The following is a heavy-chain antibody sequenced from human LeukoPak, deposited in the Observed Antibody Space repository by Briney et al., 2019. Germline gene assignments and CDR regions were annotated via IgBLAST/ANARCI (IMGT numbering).Heavy chain of an antibody. CDR1: GGSISSGGQY. J-gene: IGHJ4*02. Sequence: SETLSLTCAVSGGSISSGGQYWSWIRQPPGKGLEWIGYIYYSGSAYLNPSLKSRVTMSVDTSKNQFSLRLTSVTAADTAVYYCARADTSGSGSSVYWGQGILITVSS. V-gene: IGHV4-30-4*07. D-gene: IGHD3-10*01. CDR3: ARADTSGSGSSVY. CDR2: IYYSGSA.